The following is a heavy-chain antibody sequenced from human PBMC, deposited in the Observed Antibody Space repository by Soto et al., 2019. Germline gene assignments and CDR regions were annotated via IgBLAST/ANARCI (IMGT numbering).Heavy chain of an antibody. CDR3: ARDLSSGSYSDNYYYYYYYMDV. CDR2: MNPNSGNT. Sequence: ASVKVSCKASGYTFTSYDINWVRQATGQGLEWMGWMNPNSGNTGYAQKFQGRVTMTRNTSISTAYMELSSLRSEDTAVYYCARDLSSGSYSDNYYYYYYYMDVWGKGTTVTVSS. V-gene: IGHV1-8*01. J-gene: IGHJ6*03. CDR1: GYTFTSYD. D-gene: IGHD3-10*02.